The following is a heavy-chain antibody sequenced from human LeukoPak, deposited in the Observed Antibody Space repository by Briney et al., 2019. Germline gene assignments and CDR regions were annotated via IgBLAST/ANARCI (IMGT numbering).Heavy chain of an antibody. V-gene: IGHV3-23*01. CDR1: GFTFCNYA. Sequence: GGSLRLSCAASGFTFCNYAMSWVRQAPGKGLEWVSAISGSGGSTDYADSVKGRFTISRDNSKNTLYLQMNSLRAEDTAVYYCANPAMEMATIDPFDIWGQGTMVTVSS. CDR3: ANPAMEMATIDPFDI. D-gene: IGHD5-24*01. CDR2: ISGSGGST. J-gene: IGHJ3*02.